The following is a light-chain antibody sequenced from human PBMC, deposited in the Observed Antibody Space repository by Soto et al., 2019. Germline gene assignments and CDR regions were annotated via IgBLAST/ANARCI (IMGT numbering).Light chain of an antibody. CDR3: QQYSIYPWT. J-gene: IGKJ1*01. CDR2: AAS. V-gene: IGKV1-39*01. Sequence: DIKMSQSPSSLSASMGDRVTVTCRASQSISNYLQCYQPKSGQGPRLLVYAASSLHSGVPSRFSGSGSGTDFTLTISSLHTDDFATYYCQQYSIYPWTFGQGTKVDI. CDR1: QSISNY.